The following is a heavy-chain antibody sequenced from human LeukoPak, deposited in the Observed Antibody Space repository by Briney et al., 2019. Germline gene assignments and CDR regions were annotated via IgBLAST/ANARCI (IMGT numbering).Heavy chain of an antibody. V-gene: IGHV1-69*02. CDR2: IIPILGIA. Sequence: ASVKVSCKASGGTFSSYTISWVRQAPGQGLEWMGRIIPILGIANYAQKFQGRVTITADKSTSTAYMELSRLRSEDTAVYYCARSTTVVTGIGWFDPWGQGTLVTVSS. CDR1: GGTFSSYT. J-gene: IGHJ5*02. CDR3: ARSTTVVTGIGWFDP. D-gene: IGHD4-23*01.